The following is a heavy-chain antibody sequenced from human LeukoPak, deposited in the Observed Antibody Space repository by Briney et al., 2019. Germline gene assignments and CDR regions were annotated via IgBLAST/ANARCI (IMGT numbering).Heavy chain of an antibody. D-gene: IGHD6-6*01. CDR1: GFTFSSYS. CDR3: ASQPAYSSSSLLPYYFDY. Sequence: GGSLRLSCAASGFTFSSYSMNWVRQAPGKGLEWVSSIGSSSSYIYYADSEKGRFTISRDNAKNSLYLQMNSLRAEDTAVYYCASQPAYSSSSLLPYYFDYWGQGTLVTVSS. CDR2: IGSSSSYI. J-gene: IGHJ4*02. V-gene: IGHV3-21*01.